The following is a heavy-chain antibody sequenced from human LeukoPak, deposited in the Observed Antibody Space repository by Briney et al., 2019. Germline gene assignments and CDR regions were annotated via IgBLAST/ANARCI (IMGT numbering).Heavy chain of an antibody. J-gene: IGHJ3*01. V-gene: IGHV5-51*01. Sequence: GESLKISCKASGYSFTSYWIGWVRQMPGKGLEWMGIIYPGDSDTRYSPPFQGQVTISVDKSISTAFLQWSSLKASDTAMYYCARRGFCSGGSCYSAPFDFWGQGTMVTVSS. CDR2: IYPGDSDT. CDR3: ARRGFCSGGSCYSAPFDF. D-gene: IGHD2-15*01. CDR1: GYSFTSYW.